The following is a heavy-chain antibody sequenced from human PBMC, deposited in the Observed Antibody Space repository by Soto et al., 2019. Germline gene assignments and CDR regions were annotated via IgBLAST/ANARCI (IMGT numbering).Heavy chain of an antibody. CDR3: ARQSIYSYGNWFDP. V-gene: IGHV4-39*01. CDR2: IYYSGST. D-gene: IGHD5-18*01. Sequence: SETLSLTCTVSGGSISSSSYYWGWLRQPPGKGLEWIGSIYYSGSTYYNPSLKSRVTISVDTSKNQFSLKLSSVTAADTAVYYCARQSIYSYGNWFDPWGQGTLVTVSS. CDR1: GGSISSSSYY. J-gene: IGHJ5*02.